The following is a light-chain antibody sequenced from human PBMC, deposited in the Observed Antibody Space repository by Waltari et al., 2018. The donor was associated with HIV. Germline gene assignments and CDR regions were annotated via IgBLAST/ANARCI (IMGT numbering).Light chain of an antibody. V-gene: IGLV2-11*01. CDR1: NSHVGGYNY. J-gene: IGLJ3*02. Sequence: QSAPTQPRSVSGSPGQSVPISCTGTNSHVGGYNYVSWYQHHPGKAPKRMIYAVSKRPSGVPDRFSGSKSGNTASLTISGLQAEDEADYYCCSYAGSYTWVFGGGTKLTVL. CDR3: CSYAGSYTWV. CDR2: AVS.